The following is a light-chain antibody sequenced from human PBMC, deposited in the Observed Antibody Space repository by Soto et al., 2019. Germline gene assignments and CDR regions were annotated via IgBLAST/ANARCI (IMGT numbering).Light chain of an antibody. Sequence: DTQMTQSPSTLSASVGDRVSITCRASQRISSWLAWYQQKPGKAPKLLIYDASTLESGVPSRFSGSGSGTEFTLTISSLQPDDFATYYCQQYSTYWTFGQGTKVDIK. CDR3: QQYSTYWT. J-gene: IGKJ1*01. V-gene: IGKV1-5*01. CDR1: QRISSW. CDR2: DAS.